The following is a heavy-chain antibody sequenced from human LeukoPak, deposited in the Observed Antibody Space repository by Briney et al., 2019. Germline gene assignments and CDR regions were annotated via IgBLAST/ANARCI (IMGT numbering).Heavy chain of an antibody. CDR2: ISAYNGNT. Sequence: ASVKVSCKASGYTFTTDGISWVRQAPGQGLEWMGWISAYNGNTNYAQKLQGRVTMTTDTSTSTVYMELRSLRSDDTAVYYCARAYYYDSSVNAFDIWGQGTMVTVSS. CDR3: ARAYYYDSSVNAFDI. CDR1: GYTFTTDG. J-gene: IGHJ3*02. V-gene: IGHV1-18*01. D-gene: IGHD3-22*01.